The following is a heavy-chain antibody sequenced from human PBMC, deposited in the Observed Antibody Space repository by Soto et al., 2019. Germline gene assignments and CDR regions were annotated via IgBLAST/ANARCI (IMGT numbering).Heavy chain of an antibody. V-gene: IGHV4-59*01. J-gene: IGHJ4*02. CDR1: GGSIRSNY. Sequence: ETLSLTCTVSGGSIRSNYWSWIRQPPGKGLEWIGYIHYSGSTNYNPSLKSRVSISVGTSKNQISLKLSFVTAADTAVYYCAREPPYRGSFDHWGQGTLVTVSS. CDR3: AREPPYRGSFDH. CDR2: IHYSGST. D-gene: IGHD4-4*01.